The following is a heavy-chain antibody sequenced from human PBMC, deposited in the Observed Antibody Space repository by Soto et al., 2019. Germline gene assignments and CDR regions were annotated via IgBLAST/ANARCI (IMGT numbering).Heavy chain of an antibody. CDR3: ARVQAVPAAIKVYYYYYMDV. J-gene: IGHJ6*03. V-gene: IGHV3-21*01. CDR1: GFTFSSYS. D-gene: IGHD2-2*01. Sequence: GGSLRLSCAASGFTFSSYSMNWVRQAPGKGLEWVSSISSSSSYIYYADSVKGRFTISRDNAKNSLYLQMNSLRAEDTAVYYCARVQAVPAAIKVYYYYYMDVWGKGTTVTVSS. CDR2: ISSSSSYI.